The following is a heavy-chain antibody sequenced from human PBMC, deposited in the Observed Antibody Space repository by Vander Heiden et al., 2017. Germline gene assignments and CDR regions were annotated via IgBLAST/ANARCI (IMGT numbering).Heavy chain of an antibody. J-gene: IGHJ5*02. CDR2: ISTSSSTI. CDR3: ARAPAWWYDWFDP. V-gene: IGHV3-48*02. CDR1: GFTFSRYA. Sequence: EVQLVESGGGLVQPGGSLRLSCAASGFTFSRYAMNWVRQAPGKGLEWVSYISTSSSTIYYADSLKGRFTISRDDDKNSLYLQMNSLRDEDTAVYYCARAPAWWYDWFDPWGQGTLVTVSS. D-gene: IGHD2-15*01.